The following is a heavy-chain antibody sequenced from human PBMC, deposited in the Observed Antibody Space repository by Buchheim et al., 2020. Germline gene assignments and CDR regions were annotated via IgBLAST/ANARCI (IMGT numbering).Heavy chain of an antibody. CDR2: INHSGST. CDR3: ARHMGRYCSGGSCYSNYFDY. J-gene: IGHJ4*02. Sequence: QVQLQQWGAGLLKPSETLSLTCAVYGGSFSGYYWSWIRQPPGKGLGWIGEINHSGSTNYNPSLKSRVTISVDTSKNQFSLKLSSVTAADTAVYYCARHMGRYCSGGSCYSNYFDYWGQGTL. V-gene: IGHV4-34*01. CDR1: GGSFSGYY. D-gene: IGHD2-15*01.